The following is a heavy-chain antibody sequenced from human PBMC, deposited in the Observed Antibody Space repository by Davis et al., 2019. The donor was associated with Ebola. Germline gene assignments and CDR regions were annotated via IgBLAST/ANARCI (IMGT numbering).Heavy chain of an antibody. V-gene: IGHV4-34*09. J-gene: IGHJ5*02. D-gene: IGHD2-2*01. CDR1: GGSFSGYY. CDR3: ARARPAANGWFDP. CDR2: INHSGST. Sequence: PSETLSLTCAVYGGSFSGYYWSWIRQPPGKGLEWIGEINHSGSTYYNPSLKSRVTIPVDTSKNQFSLKLSSVTAADTAVYYCARARPAANGWFDPWGQGTLVTVSS.